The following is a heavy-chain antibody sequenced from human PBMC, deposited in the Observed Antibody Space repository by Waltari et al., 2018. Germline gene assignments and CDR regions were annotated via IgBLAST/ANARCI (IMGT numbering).Heavy chain of an antibody. Sequence: QVQLVESGGGVVQPGRSLRLSCAASGFTFSSYGMHWVRQAPGKGLEWVAVIWYDGRNKYYADSVKGRFTISRDNSKNTLYLQMNSLRAEDTAVYYCARLWTMIDAFDIWGQGTMVIVSS. CDR2: IWYDGRNK. D-gene: IGHD3-22*01. CDR3: ARLWTMIDAFDI. J-gene: IGHJ3*02. CDR1: GFTFSSYG. V-gene: IGHV3-33*01.